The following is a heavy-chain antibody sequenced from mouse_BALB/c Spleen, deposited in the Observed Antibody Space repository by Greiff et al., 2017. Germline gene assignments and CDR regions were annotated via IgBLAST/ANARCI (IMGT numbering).Heavy chain of an antibody. CDR1: GYSFTSYY. D-gene: IGHD2-14*01. V-gene: IGHV1S135*01. J-gene: IGHJ3*01. CDR2: IDPFNGGT. Sequence: EVQRVESGPELMKPGASVKISCKASGYSFTSYYMHWVKQSHGKSLEWIGYIDPFNGGTSYNQKFKGKATLTVDKSSSTAYMHLSSLTSEDSAVYYCARSDNRFAWFAYWGQGTLVTVSA. CDR3: ARSDNRFAWFAY.